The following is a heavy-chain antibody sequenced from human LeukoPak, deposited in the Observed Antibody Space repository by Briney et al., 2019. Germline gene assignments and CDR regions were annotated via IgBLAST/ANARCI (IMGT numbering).Heavy chain of an antibody. Sequence: GGSLRLSCAASGFTFSSYWMHWVRQAPGKGLVWVSRINTDGSSTSYADSVKGRFTISRDNSKNTLYLQMNSLRAEDTAVYYCVRGSRYGSGSDYFDYWGQGTLVTVSS. V-gene: IGHV3-74*01. CDR1: GFTFSSYW. CDR3: VRGSRYGSGSDYFDY. CDR2: INTDGSST. J-gene: IGHJ4*02. D-gene: IGHD3-10*01.